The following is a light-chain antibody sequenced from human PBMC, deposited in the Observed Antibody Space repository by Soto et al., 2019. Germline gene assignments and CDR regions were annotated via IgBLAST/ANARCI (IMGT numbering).Light chain of an antibody. Sequence: DIVMTQSPDSLAGSLGETATINCKSSRSVLYSSNNESYFAWYQQNPGQPPKLLVYWASTRESGVPDRFSGSGSGTDFTLTISSLQAADVAVYYCQQYYSTPTFGQGTKVDIK. CDR1: RSVLYSSNNESY. V-gene: IGKV4-1*01. J-gene: IGKJ1*01. CDR2: WAS. CDR3: QQYYSTPT.